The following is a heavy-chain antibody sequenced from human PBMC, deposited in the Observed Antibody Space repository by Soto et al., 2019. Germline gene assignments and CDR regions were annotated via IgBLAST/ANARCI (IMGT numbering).Heavy chain of an antibody. V-gene: IGHV4-30-4*01. J-gene: IGHJ6*02. CDR3: ARVNCGGDCYSFLYYYYGMDV. CDR1: GGSISSGDYY. Sequence: SETLSLTCTVSGGSISSGDYYWSWIRQPPGKGLEWIGYIYYSGSTYYNPSLKSRVTISVDTSKNQFSLKLSSVTAADTAVYYCARVNCGGDCYSFLYYYYGMDVWGQGTTVTV. CDR2: IYYSGST. D-gene: IGHD2-21*02.